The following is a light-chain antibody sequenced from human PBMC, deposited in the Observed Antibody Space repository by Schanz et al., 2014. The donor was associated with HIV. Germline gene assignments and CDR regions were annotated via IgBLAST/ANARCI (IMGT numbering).Light chain of an antibody. CDR3: QQRSSWPLLT. CDR2: DVS. J-gene: IGKJ4*01. CDR1: QSVSTY. V-gene: IGKV3-11*01. Sequence: EIVLTQSPATLSLSPGERATLSCRASQSVSTYLAWYQQKPGQAPRLLIYDVSNRATGIPARFSGSGSGTDFTLTISSLEPEAFAVYYCQQRSSWPLLTFGGGTKVEVK.